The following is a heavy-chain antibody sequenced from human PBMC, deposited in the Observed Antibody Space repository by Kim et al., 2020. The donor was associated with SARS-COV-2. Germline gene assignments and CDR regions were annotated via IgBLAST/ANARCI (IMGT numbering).Heavy chain of an antibody. CDR2: IYYSGST. Sequence: SETLSLTCTVSGGSISSGGYYWSWIRQHPGKGLEWIGYIYYSGSTYYNPSLKSRVTISVDTSKNQFSLKLSSVTAADTAVYYCAREPSTVTTGRYFDLWGRGTLVTVSS. V-gene: IGHV4-31*03. J-gene: IGHJ2*01. D-gene: IGHD4-17*01. CDR3: AREPSTVTTGRYFDL. CDR1: GGSISSGGYY.